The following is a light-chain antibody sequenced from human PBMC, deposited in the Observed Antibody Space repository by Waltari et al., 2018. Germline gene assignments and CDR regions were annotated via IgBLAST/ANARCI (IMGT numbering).Light chain of an antibody. CDR2: WAS. CDR3: QQYYRVPFT. CDR1: QSVINSADNKNK. V-gene: IGKV4-1*01. Sequence: DIVMTQSPDSLTVSLGERATINCKSSQSVINSADNKNKLAWYQQKAGQPPKLLIYWASTRESGVTDRFSGSGSGTDFTLTISSLQAEDVAVYYCQQYYRVPFTFGPGTKVDIK. J-gene: IGKJ3*01.